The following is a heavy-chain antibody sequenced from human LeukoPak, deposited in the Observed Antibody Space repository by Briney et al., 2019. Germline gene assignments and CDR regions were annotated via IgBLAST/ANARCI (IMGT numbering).Heavy chain of an antibody. J-gene: IGHJ4*02. V-gene: IGHV4-59*01. CDR3: ARDRGDFWSGYEGYFDY. CDR1: GGSITSYY. CDR2: IYYSGST. Sequence: SETLSLTCTVSGGSITSYYWSWLRQPPGKGLEWIGYIYYSGSTNYNPSLKSRVTISVDTSKNQFSLKLSSVTAADTVVYYCARDRGDFWSGYEGYFDYWGQGTLVTVSS. D-gene: IGHD3-3*01.